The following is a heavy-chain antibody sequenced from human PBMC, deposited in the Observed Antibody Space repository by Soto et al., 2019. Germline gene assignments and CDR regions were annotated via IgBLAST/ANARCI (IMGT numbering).Heavy chain of an antibody. V-gene: IGHV1-69*06. J-gene: IGHJ4*02. CDR2: IIPFFDST. Sequence: QLQLVQSGAEGKRPGSSVKVSCTPSGGTFNTLSINWVRQAPGQGLEWMGAIIPFFDSTNYAQKFQDRVTITADKSLGTAYMELTSMRSDDTAVYYCTTRDQGRFDHWGQGTPLTVSS. D-gene: IGHD2-2*01. CDR3: TTRDQGRFDH. CDR1: GGTFNTLS.